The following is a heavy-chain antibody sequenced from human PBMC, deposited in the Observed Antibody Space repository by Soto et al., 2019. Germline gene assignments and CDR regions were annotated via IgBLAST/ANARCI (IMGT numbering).Heavy chain of an antibody. CDR3: ARESRFLEWLSLNWFDP. D-gene: IGHD3-3*01. CDR1: GFTFSSYS. CDR2: ISSSSSTI. V-gene: IGHV3-48*02. J-gene: IGHJ5*02. Sequence: SLRLSCAASGFTFSSYSMNWVRQAPGKGLEWVSYISSSSSTIYYADSVKGRFTISRDNAKNSLYLQMNSLRDEDTAVYYCARESRFLEWLSLNWFDPWGQGTLVTRLL.